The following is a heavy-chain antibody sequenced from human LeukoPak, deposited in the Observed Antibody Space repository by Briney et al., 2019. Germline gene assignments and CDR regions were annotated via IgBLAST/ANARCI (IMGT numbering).Heavy chain of an antibody. J-gene: IGHJ4*02. D-gene: IGHD4-23*01. CDR2: INPNSGGT. CDR1: GYTFTGYY. V-gene: IGHV1-2*02. Sequence: ASVKVSCKASGYTFTGYYVHWVRQAPGQGLEWMGWINPNSGGTNYAQKFQGRVTMTRDTSISTAYMELSRLRSDDTAVYYCARDIGFDYGGNSLPPPDWGQGTLVTVSS. CDR3: ARDIGFDYGGNSLPPPD.